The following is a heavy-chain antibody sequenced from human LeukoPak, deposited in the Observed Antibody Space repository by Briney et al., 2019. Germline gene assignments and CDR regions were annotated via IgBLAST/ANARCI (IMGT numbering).Heavy chain of an antibody. CDR1: GYTFTGYF. D-gene: IGHD3-10*01. J-gene: IGHJ4*02. CDR3: ARICTSGSFYRY. CDR2: INPNSGGP. V-gene: IGHV1-2*02. Sequence: ASVKVSCKASGYTFTGYFLHWVRQAPGQGLEWMGWINPNSGGPNYAREFQGRVTMTRDTSISTAYMELSSLRSDDTAVYYCARICTSGSFYRYWGQGTLVTVSS.